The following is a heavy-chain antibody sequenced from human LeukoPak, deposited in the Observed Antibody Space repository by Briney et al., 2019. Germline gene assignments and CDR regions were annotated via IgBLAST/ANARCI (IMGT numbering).Heavy chain of an antibody. CDR2: IYYSGST. V-gene: IGHV4-59*01. D-gene: IGHD3-3*01. Sequence: SETLSLTCTVSGGSIRSYYWSWIRQPPGKGLEWIGYIYYSGSTNYNPSLKSRVTISVDTSKNQFSLKLSSVTAADTAVYYCARDTPRSYDFWSGARPGWFDPWGQGTLVTVSS. CDR1: GGSIRSYY. J-gene: IGHJ5*02. CDR3: ARDTPRSYDFWSGARPGWFDP.